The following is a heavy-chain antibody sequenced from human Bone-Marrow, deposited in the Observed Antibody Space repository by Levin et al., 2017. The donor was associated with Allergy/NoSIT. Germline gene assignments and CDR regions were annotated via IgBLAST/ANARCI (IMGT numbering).Heavy chain of an antibody. CDR2: ISPYNGNT. V-gene: IGHV1-18*01. D-gene: IGHD3-10*01. Sequence: ASVKVSCKASGYTFTNYGINWVRQAPGQGLEWMGWISPYNGNTNYARNFQGRVTVTTDTSTSTAYMELRSLRSDDTAVYFCAREERGWFRSPLDYWGQGTLVTVSS. CDR1: GYTFTNYG. CDR3: AREERGWFRSPLDY. J-gene: IGHJ4*02.